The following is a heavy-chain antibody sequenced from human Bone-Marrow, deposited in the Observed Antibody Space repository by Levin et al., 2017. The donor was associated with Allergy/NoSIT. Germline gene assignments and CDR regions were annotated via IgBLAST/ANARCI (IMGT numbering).Heavy chain of an antibody. Sequence: GGSLRLSCKASGFMFTSYGITWVRQAPGQGLEWMGWITTYNGNTSFAQKFQGRVTMTTDTSTSTAYMELRSLRSDDTAVYYCARGSYDFWSGSIYYYYYYMDVWGKGTTVTVSS. J-gene: IGHJ6*03. D-gene: IGHD3-3*01. CDR2: ITTYNGNT. CDR1: GFMFTSYG. V-gene: IGHV1-18*01. CDR3: ARGSYDFWSGSIYYYYYYMDV.